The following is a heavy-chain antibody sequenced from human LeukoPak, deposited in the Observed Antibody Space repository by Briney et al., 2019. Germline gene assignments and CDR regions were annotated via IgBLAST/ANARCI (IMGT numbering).Heavy chain of an antibody. J-gene: IGHJ4*02. V-gene: IGHV3-53*01. CDR2: IYSGGNT. CDR3: ARADYYDSSGYNDY. D-gene: IGHD3-22*01. Sequence: GGSLRLSCAASGFTVSSNYMSWVRQAPGKGLEWVSVIYSGGNTFYAASVKGRFTVSRDNSKNTLYLQMTSLRAEDTVVYYCARADYYDSSGYNDYWGQGTLVTVSS. CDR1: GFTVSSNY.